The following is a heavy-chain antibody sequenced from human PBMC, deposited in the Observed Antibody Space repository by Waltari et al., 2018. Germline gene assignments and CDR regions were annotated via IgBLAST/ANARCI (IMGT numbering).Heavy chain of an antibody. Sequence: QVQLQESGPGLVKPSETLSLTCTVSGGSISSYYWSWLRQPPGKGLEWIGYIYYSGSTNYNPSLKSRVTISVDTSKNQFSLKLSSVTAADTAVYYCARVSNYDYYMDVWGKGTTVTVSS. CDR2: IYYSGST. D-gene: IGHD4-4*01. V-gene: IGHV4-59*01. J-gene: IGHJ6*03. CDR1: GGSISSYY. CDR3: ARVSNYDYYMDV.